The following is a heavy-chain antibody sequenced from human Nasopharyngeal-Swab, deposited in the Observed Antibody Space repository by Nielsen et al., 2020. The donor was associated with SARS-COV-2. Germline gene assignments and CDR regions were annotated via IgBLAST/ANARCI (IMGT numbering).Heavy chain of an antibody. Sequence: SETLSLTCTVSGGSVSSGSYYWSWIRQPPGKGLEWIGYIYYSGSTNYNPSLKSRVTISVDTSKNQFSLKLSSVTAADTAVYYCATTASLASWFDPWGQGTLVTVSS. J-gene: IGHJ5*02. CDR2: IYYSGST. CDR3: ATTASLASWFDP. CDR1: GGSVSSGSYY. V-gene: IGHV4-61*01. D-gene: IGHD2-2*01.